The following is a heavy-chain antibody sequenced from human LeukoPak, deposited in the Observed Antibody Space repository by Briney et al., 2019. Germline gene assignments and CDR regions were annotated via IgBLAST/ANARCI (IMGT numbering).Heavy chain of an antibody. V-gene: IGHV1-69*05. D-gene: IGHD3-10*01. CDR1: GDTFSSYA. Sequence: SVKVSCKASGDTFSSYAISWVRQAPGQGLECMGWIIPIFGTANYAQKFQGRVTITTDESTSTAYMELSSLRSEDTAVYYCAREWPRGYNWFDPWGQGTLVTVSS. J-gene: IGHJ5*02. CDR2: IIPIFGTA. CDR3: AREWPRGYNWFDP.